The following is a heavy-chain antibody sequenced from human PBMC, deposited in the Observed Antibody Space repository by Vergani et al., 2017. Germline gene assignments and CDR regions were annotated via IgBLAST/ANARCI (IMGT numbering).Heavy chain of an antibody. CDR1: GGSISSSNR. J-gene: IGHJ6*03. CDR2: IYHSGST. D-gene: IGHD6-13*01. Sequence: QVQLQESGPGLVKPSGTLSLTCAVSGGSISSSNRWSWVRQPPGKGLEWIGEIYHSGSTNYNPSLKSRVTISVDKSKNQFSLKLSSVTAADTAVYYCAGESSSSSWYKNYYYYYMDVWGKGTTVTVSS. CDR3: AGESSSSSWYKNYYYYYMDV. V-gene: IGHV4-4*02.